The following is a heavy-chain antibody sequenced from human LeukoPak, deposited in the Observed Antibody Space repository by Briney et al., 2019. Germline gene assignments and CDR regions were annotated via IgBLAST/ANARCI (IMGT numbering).Heavy chain of an antibody. CDR3: AKAYGDLTAGFDY. J-gene: IGHJ4*02. Sequence: GGSLRLSCAASGFTFDDYTMHWVRQAPGKGLEWVSLISWDGGSTSYADSVKGRFTISRDNGKNSLYLQMNSLRTEDTALYYCAKAYGDLTAGFDYWGQGTLVTVSS. D-gene: IGHD4-17*01. CDR1: GFTFDDYT. CDR2: ISWDGGST. V-gene: IGHV3-43*01.